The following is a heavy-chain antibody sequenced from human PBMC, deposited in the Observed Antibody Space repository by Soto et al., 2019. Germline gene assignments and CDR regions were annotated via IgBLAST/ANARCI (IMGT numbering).Heavy chain of an antibody. CDR2: SSAYNANT. CDR1: GYTFTSYC. V-gene: IGHV1-18*01. CDR3: ASGLWFDP. J-gene: IGHJ5*02. Sequence: ASVKVSCKASGYTFTSYCISWVRQAPGKGLEGMGWSSAYNANTNYAQKLQGRVTMTTDTSTSTAYMELRSLRSDDTAVYYCASGLWFDPWGQGTLVTVSS.